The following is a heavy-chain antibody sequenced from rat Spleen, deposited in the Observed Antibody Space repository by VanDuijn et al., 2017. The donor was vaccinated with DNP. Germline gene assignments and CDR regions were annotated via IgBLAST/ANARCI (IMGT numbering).Heavy chain of an antibody. D-gene: IGHD5-1*01. CDR2: ISAGGSR. J-gene: IGHJ2*01. CDR3: AAMGADY. CDR1: GFSLTSHG. V-gene: IGHV2S8*01. Sequence: QVQLKESGPGLVQPSQTLSLTCTVSGFSLTSHGVSWVRQPPGKGLEWIAAISAGGSRYYNSVLKSRLSISRDTSKSQVFLKMNSLQTGDTAMYFCAAMGADYWGQGVMVTVSS.